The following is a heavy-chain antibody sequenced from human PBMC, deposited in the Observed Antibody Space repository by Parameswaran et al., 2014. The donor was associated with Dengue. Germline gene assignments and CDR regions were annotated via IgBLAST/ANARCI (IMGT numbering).Heavy chain of an antibody. Sequence: RWIRQPPGKGLEWVSYISSSGSTIYYADSVKGRFTISRDNAKNSLYLQMNSLRAEDTAVYYCARDCGNWFDPWGQGTTVTVSS. CDR3: ARDCGNWFDP. V-gene: IGHV3-11*01. CDR2: ISSSGSTI. J-gene: IGHJ5*02.